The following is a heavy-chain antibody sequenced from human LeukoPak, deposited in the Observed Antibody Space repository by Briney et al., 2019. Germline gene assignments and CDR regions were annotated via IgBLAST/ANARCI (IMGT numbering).Heavy chain of an antibody. CDR3: ARDPLDRRSYYYGMDV. CDR2: IIPIFGTA. J-gene: IGHJ6*02. V-gene: IGHV1-69*13. D-gene: IGHD3/OR15-3a*01. Sequence: VASVKVSCKASGGTFSSYSISWVRQAPGQGLEWMGGIIPIFGTANYAQKFQGRVTITADESTSTACMELSSLRSEDTAVYYCARDPLDRRSYYYGMDVWGQGTTVTVSS. CDR1: GGTFSSYS.